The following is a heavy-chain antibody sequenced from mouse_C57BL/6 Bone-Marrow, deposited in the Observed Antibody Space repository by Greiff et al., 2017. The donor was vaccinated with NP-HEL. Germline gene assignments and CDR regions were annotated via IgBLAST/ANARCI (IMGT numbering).Heavy chain of an antibody. CDR3: AREHYYGSSSFAY. J-gene: IGHJ3*01. Sequence: EVHLVESGGGLVQSGRSLRLSCAASGFTFSDFYMEWVRQAPGKGLEWIAASRNKANDYTTEYSASVKGRFIVSRDTSQSILYLQMNALRAEDTAIYYCAREHYYGSSSFAYWGQGTLVTVSA. V-gene: IGHV7-1*01. CDR1: GFTFSDFY. D-gene: IGHD1-1*01. CDR2: SRNKANDYTT.